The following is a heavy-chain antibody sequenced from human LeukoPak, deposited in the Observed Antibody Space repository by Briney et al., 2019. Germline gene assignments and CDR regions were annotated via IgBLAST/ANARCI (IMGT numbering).Heavy chain of an antibody. CDR3: ARNPPEGGYFAS. Sequence: GGSLRLSCADSGFTFSNYNMNWVRQAPGKGLEWVSYISSSGSKIFYADSVKGRLTISRDNAKNSLYLQMNSLRAEDTAVYYCARNPPEGGYFASWGQGTRVTVSS. J-gene: IGHJ4*02. V-gene: IGHV3-48*01. CDR2: ISSSGSKI. D-gene: IGHD3-22*01. CDR1: GFTFSNYN.